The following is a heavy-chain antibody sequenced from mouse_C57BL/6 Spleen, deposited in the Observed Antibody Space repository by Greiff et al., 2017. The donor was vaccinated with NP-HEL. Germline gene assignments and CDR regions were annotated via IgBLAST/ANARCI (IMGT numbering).Heavy chain of an antibody. CDR3: ARGRNYDYDEGYAMDY. J-gene: IGHJ4*01. V-gene: IGHV1-55*01. D-gene: IGHD2-4*01. CDR2: IYPGSGST. CDR1: GYTFTSYW. Sequence: QVQLKQPGAELVKPGASVKMSCKASGYTFTSYWITWVKQRPGQGLEWIGDIYPGSGSTNYNEKFKSKATLTVDTSSSTAYMQLSSLTSEDSAVYYCARGRNYDYDEGYAMDYWGQGTSVTVSS.